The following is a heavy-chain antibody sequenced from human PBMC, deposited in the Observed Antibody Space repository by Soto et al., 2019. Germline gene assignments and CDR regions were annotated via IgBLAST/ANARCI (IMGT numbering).Heavy chain of an antibody. V-gene: IGHV4-30-4*02. Sequence: SETLSLTCTVSGDSIRSGNHYWSWIRHSPGKGLEWIGHIYYSRSTDYSPSLKSRFTISVDTSNNHFSLKLHSVTAAATAVYYCARCFSGNYQSRPEEQYYFHTWGQGTLVTVYS. CDR3: ARCFSGNYQSRPEEQYYFHT. CDR1: GDSIRSGNHY. D-gene: IGHD1-26*01. CDR2: IYYSRST. J-gene: IGHJ4*02.